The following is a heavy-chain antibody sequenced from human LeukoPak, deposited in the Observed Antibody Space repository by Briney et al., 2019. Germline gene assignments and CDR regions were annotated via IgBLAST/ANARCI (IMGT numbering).Heavy chain of an antibody. J-gene: IGHJ4*02. Sequence: PSETLSLTCAVSGGSISSSNWWSWVRQPPGKGLEWIGEIYHSGSTNYNPSLKSRVTISVDTSKNQFSLKLSSVTAADTAVYYCARGFGYSYGYPRGVIVAYFDYWGQGTLVTVSS. CDR2: IYHSGST. CDR1: GGSISSSNW. D-gene: IGHD5-18*01. CDR3: ARGFGYSYGYPRGVIVAYFDY. V-gene: IGHV4-4*02.